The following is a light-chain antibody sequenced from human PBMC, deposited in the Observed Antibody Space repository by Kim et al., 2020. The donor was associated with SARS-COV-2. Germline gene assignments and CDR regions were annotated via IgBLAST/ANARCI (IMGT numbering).Light chain of an antibody. CDR2: DNV. CDR1: SSNIGAFYD. CDR3: QSYDRSLGGSV. V-gene: IGLV1-40*01. Sequence: QSVLTQPPSVSGAPGQRVTISCTGTSSNIGAFYDVHWYQLLPGAAPKLLIFDNVNRPSGVPDRFSGSKSGSSASLVITGLQAEDEADYYCQSYDRSLGGSVFGGGTQLTVL. J-gene: IGLJ3*02.